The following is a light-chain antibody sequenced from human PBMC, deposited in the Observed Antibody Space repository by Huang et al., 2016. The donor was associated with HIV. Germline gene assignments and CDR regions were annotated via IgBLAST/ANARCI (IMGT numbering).Light chain of an antibody. V-gene: IGKV3-20*01. CDR3: QQYGSPLT. Sequence: EVVLTQSPGTLSLSPGESATLSCRASRYISSSFLAWYQQIPGQSPSLLIYGASSRATGIPDRVSGSGSGTDFSLSISELRAEDAAVYYCQQYGSPLTFGGGTKVEIK. CDR1: RYISSSF. J-gene: IGKJ4*01. CDR2: GAS.